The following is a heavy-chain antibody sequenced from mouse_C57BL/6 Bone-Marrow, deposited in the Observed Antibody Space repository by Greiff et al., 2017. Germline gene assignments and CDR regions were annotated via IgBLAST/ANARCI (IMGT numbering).Heavy chain of an antibody. J-gene: IGHJ3*01. V-gene: IGHV1-69*01. CDR1: GYTFTSYW. Sequence: QVQLQQPGAELVMPGASVKLSCKASGYTFTSYWMHWVKQRPGQGLEWIGEIDPSDSYTNYNQKFKGKSTLTVDKSSSTAYMQLSSLTSADSAVYYCARSVRGYYYGSSYFAYWGQGTLVTVSA. D-gene: IGHD1-1*01. CDR3: ARSVRGYYYGSSYFAY. CDR2: IDPSDSYT.